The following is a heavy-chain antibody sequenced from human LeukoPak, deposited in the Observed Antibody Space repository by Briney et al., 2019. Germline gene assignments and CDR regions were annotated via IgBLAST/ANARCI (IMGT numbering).Heavy chain of an antibody. D-gene: IGHD3-22*01. CDR2: INHSGST. Sequence: SETLSLTCAVYGGSFSGYYWSWIRQPPGKGLEWIGEINHSGSTNYNPSLKSRVTISVDTSKNQFSLKLSSVTAADTAVYYCARRGWYYDADYWGQGTLVTVSS. CDR1: GGSFSGYY. V-gene: IGHV4-34*01. J-gene: IGHJ4*02. CDR3: ARRGWYYDADY.